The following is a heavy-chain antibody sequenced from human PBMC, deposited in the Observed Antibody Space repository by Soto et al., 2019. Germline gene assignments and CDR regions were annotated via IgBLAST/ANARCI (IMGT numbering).Heavy chain of an antibody. CDR1: GGTFGSYS. J-gene: IGHJ6*02. CDR3: ARSQGSSTSLEIYYYYYYGMDV. CDR2: IIPIPGTA. V-gene: IGHV1-69*01. Sequence: QVQLVQSGAEVKKPGSSVKVSCKASGGTFGSYSISWVRQAPGQGLEWMGGIIPIPGTANSAHKFRGRVTIAADESTSTAYMERSSLRSEDTAVYYCARSQGSSTSLEIYYYYYYGMDVWGQGTTVTVSS. D-gene: IGHD2-2*01.